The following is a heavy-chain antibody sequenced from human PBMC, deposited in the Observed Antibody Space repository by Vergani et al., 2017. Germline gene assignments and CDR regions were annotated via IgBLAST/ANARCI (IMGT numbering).Heavy chain of an antibody. CDR2: MNPNSGGT. CDR1: GYTFTSYD. J-gene: IGHJ3*02. CDR3: ARDPPENTFDI. D-gene: IGHD2/OR15-2a*01. V-gene: IGHV1-2*02. Sequence: QVQLVQSGAEVKKPGASVKVSCKASGYTFTSYDINWVRQATGQGLEWMGWMNPNSGGTNYAQKFQGRVTMTRDTSISTAYMELSRLRSDDTAVYYCARDPPENTFDIWGQGTMVTVSS.